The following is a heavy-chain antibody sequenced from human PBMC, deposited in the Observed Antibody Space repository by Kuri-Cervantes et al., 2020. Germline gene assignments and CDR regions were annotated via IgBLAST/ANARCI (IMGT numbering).Heavy chain of an antibody. D-gene: IGHD2-2*01. CDR2: MNPNSGNT. CDR3: ARVPAAKVWTVGDYYGMDV. J-gene: IGHJ6*02. Sequence: ASVKVSCKVSGYTLTELSMHWVRQAPGKGLEWMGWMNPNSGNTGYAQKFQGRVTMTRNTSISTAYMELSSLRSEDTAVYYCARVPAAKVWTVGDYYGMDVWGQGTTVTVSS. V-gene: IGHV1-8*01. CDR1: GYTLTELS.